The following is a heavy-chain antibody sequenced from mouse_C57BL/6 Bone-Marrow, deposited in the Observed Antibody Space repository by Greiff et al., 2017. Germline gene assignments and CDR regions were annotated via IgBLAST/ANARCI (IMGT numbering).Heavy chain of an antibody. CDR3: ARDPPNYYGSSAWYFDV. J-gene: IGHJ1*03. Sequence: EVQRVESEGGLVQPGSSMKLSCTASGFTFSDYYMAWVRQVPEKGLEWVANINYDGSSTYYLDSLKSRFIISRDNAKNILYLQMSSLKSEDTATYYCARDPPNYYGSSAWYFDVWGTGTTVTVSS. CDR1: GFTFSDYY. CDR2: INYDGSST. V-gene: IGHV5-16*01. D-gene: IGHD1-1*01.